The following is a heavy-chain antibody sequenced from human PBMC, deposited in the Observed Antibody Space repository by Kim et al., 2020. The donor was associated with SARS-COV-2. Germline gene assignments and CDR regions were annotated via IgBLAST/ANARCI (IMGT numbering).Heavy chain of an antibody. CDR3: ASYSGYCSGGSCYYYYGMDV. Sequence: SVKVSCKASGGTFSSYAISWVRQAPGQGLEWMGGIIPIFGTANYAQKFQGRVTITADESTSTAYMELSSLRSEDTAVYYCASYSGYCSGGSCYYYYGMDVWGQGTTVTVSS. V-gene: IGHV1-69*13. CDR2: IIPIFGTA. J-gene: IGHJ6*02. CDR1: GGTFSSYA. D-gene: IGHD2-15*01.